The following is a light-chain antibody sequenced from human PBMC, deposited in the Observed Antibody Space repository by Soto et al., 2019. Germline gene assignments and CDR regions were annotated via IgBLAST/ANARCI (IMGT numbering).Light chain of an antibody. Sequence: IVLTQSPATVSLSPGERATLSFSPSQSVGNSLAWYQEIPGHAPRLLIYDASNRATGITPRFSGSGSGTNFTLTISSLEPDDFAVYYCRQRSSWPPPTFGGWTKVEI. CDR1: QSVGNS. CDR3: RQRSSWPPPT. J-gene: IGKJ4*01. V-gene: IGKV3-11*01. CDR2: DAS.